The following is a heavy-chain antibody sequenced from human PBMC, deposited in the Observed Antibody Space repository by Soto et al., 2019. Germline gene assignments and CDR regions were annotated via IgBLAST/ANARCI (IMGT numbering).Heavy chain of an antibody. CDR1: GGTFSSYA. Sequence: SVKVSCKASGGTFSSYAISWVRQAPGQGLEWMGGIIPIFGTANYAQKFQGRVTITADESTSTAYMELSNLRSEDTAVYYFARGSYYYDSSGTAEYFQHWGQGTLVTVSS. D-gene: IGHD3-22*01. J-gene: IGHJ1*01. CDR2: IIPIFGTA. V-gene: IGHV1-69*13. CDR3: ARGSYYYDSSGTAEYFQH.